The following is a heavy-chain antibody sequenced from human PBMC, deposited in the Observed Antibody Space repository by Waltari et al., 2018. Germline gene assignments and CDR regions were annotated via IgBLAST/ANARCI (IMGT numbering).Heavy chain of an antibody. Sequence: QVQLVQSGAEVKTPGSSVRVSCKVSGGTFSTFVINWVRQAPGQGVEWMGGIIPILNTANYAQKFQGRVTMTADKSTSTAYMDLSSLRFEDTAVYYCARDPGYSDYRTRADEYYHYYMDVWGKGTTITVSS. J-gene: IGHJ6*03. D-gene: IGHD4-17*01. V-gene: IGHV1-69*10. CDR2: IIPILNTA. CDR1: GGTFSTFV. CDR3: ARDPGYSDYRTRADEYYHYYMDV.